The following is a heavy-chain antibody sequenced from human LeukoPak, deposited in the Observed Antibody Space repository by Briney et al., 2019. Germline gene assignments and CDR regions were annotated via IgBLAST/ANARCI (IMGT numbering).Heavy chain of an antibody. J-gene: IGHJ4*02. Sequence: ASVKVSCKASGGTFSSYAISWVRQAPGHGLEWMGGIIPIFGTANYAQKFQGRVTITTDESTSTAYMELSSLRSEDTAVYYCAVTGAKSGFDYWGQGTLVTVSS. CDR3: AVTGAKSGFDY. CDR1: GGTFSSYA. D-gene: IGHD1-7*01. CDR2: IIPIFGTA. V-gene: IGHV1-69*05.